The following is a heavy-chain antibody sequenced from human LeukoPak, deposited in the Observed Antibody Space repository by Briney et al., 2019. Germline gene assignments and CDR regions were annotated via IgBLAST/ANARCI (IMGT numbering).Heavy chain of an antibody. D-gene: IGHD3-3*01. J-gene: IGHJ6*02. CDR2: IKEDGSER. CDR1: AFIFSGHW. CDR3: ARDLRPSTYYDFWSGYWPYYYYYGMDV. V-gene: IGHV3-7*03. Sequence: QSGGSLRLSCEGSAFIFSGHWMNWVRQTPGKGLEWVASIKEDGSERQYVDSVKGRLSISRDNTKGSLFLQLNSLRAEDTAVYYCARDLRPSTYYDFWSGYWPYYYYYGMDVWGQGTTVTVSS.